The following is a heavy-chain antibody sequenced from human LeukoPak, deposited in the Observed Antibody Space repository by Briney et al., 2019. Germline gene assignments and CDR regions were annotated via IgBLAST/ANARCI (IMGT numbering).Heavy chain of an antibody. D-gene: IGHD1-7*01. V-gene: IGHV1-24*01. CDR3: ATVGDNWNYLAFDI. CDR1: GYTLTELS. Sequence: ASVKVSCKVSGYTLTELSMHWVRQAPGKGLEWMGGFDPEDGGTIYAQKFQGRVTMTEDTSTDTAYMELGSLRSEDTAVYYCATVGDNWNYLAFDIWGQGTMVTVSS. J-gene: IGHJ3*02. CDR2: FDPEDGGT.